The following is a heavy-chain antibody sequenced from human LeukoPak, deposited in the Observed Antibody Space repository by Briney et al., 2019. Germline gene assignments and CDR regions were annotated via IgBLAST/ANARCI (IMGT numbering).Heavy chain of an antibody. J-gene: IGHJ3*01. CDR2: ISSNGGST. CDR3: ETSPGEVVNPEYAFDL. Sequence: GGSLRLSCTASGGTFSSYAMHWIRQPPGKGLEYVAAISSNGGSTYYANSVKGRFPICRDNSQTALYLEMGSLRPEDMAVYYCETSPGEVVNPEYAFDLWRQGPMVPVS. CDR1: GGTFSSYA. V-gene: IGHV3-64*01. D-gene: IGHD3-10*01.